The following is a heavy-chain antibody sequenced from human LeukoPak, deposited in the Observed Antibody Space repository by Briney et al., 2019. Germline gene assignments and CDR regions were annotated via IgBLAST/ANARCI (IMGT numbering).Heavy chain of an antibody. J-gene: IGHJ4*02. CDR2: INPNSGGT. Sequence: ASVKVSCKASGYTFTGYYMHWVRQAPGQGLEWMGWINPNSGGTNYAQKFQGRVTMTRDTSISTAYMELSRLRSDDTAVYYCARDLPAYDFRSGYPDWGQGTLVTVSS. CDR1: GYTFTGYY. D-gene: IGHD3-3*01. V-gene: IGHV1-2*02. CDR3: ARDLPAYDFRSGYPD.